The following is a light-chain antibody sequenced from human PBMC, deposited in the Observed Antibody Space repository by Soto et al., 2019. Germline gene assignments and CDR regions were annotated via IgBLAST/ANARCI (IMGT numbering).Light chain of an antibody. CDR1: SSDIGAYKY. CDR2: EVR. J-gene: IGLJ3*02. Sequence: QSALTQPASVSGSPGQSITISCTGTSSDIGAYKYVSWYQQYPGKAPKLIIYEVRNRPSGVSYRFSGSKSGNTASLTISGLQPEDEADYYCCSYAGSSAWVFGGGTKLTVL. CDR3: CSYAGSSAWV. V-gene: IGLV2-14*01.